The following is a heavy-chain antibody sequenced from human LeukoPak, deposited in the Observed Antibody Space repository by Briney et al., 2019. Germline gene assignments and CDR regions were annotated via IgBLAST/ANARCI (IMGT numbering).Heavy chain of an antibody. CDR1: GYTFISYA. Sequence: ASVKVSCKASGYTFISYAIAWVRQAPGQGPEWMGWISGYNGRTNYAQNFQGRVTVTTDTSTSTSYMELRSLRSDDTAVYYCARSPSDIIAAAEFDPWGQGTLVTVSS. V-gene: IGHV1-18*01. CDR2: ISGYNGRT. D-gene: IGHD6-13*01. J-gene: IGHJ5*02. CDR3: ARSPSDIIAAAEFDP.